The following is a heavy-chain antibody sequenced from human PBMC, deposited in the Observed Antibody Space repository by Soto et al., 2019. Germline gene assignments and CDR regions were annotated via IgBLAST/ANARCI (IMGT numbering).Heavy chain of an antibody. CDR2: INHSGST. V-gene: IGHV4-34*01. CDR1: VGSFSGYY. J-gene: IGHJ4*02. D-gene: IGHD3-22*01. Sequence: PSETLSLTCAVYVGSFSGYYWSWIRQPPGKGLEWIGEINHSGSTNYNPSLKSRVTISVDTSKNQFSLKLSSVTAADTAVYYCARGPRQDPEKYYYDSSGYNFDYWGQGTLVTVSS. CDR3: ARGPRQDPEKYYYDSSGYNFDY.